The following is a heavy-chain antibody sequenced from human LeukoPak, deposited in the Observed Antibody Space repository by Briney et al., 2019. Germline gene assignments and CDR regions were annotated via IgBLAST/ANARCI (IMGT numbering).Heavy chain of an antibody. J-gene: IGHJ4*02. CDR2: INPNSGVT. CDR3: TRGEFGLYYDSSGYYDDTYDFHY. V-gene: IGHV1-2*06. D-gene: IGHD3-22*01. Sequence: GASVKVSCKASGYTFSNYYIHWVRQAPGQGLEWMGRINPNSGVTNYAQKFQGSVTMTRDTSISTAYMELTRLRSDDTAVYFCTRGEFGLYYDSSGYYDDTYDFHYWGQGTLVTVSS. CDR1: GYTFSNYY.